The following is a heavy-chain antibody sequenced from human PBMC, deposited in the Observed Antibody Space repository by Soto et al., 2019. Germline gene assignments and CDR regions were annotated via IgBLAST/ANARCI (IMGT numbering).Heavy chain of an antibody. CDR3: ARVPPGYSSSWYYFDY. Sequence: QVQLVQSGAEVKKPGASVKVSCKASGYTFTSYYMHWVRQAPGQGLEWMGIINPSGGSTSYAQKFPGRVTMTRDTSTSTVYMELSSLRSEDTAVYYCARVPPGYSSSWYYFDYWGQGTLVTVSS. V-gene: IGHV1-46*01. CDR1: GYTFTSYY. CDR2: INPSGGST. D-gene: IGHD6-13*01. J-gene: IGHJ4*02.